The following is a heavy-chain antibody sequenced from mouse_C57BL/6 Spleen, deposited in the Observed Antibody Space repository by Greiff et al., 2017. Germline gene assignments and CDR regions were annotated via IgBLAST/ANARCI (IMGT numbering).Heavy chain of an antibody. CDR1: GYTFTSYW. CDR3: APDGNYEGYYAMDY. CDR2: IDPSDSYT. Sequence: QVQLQQPGAELVKPGASVKLSCKASGYTFTSYWMQWVKQRPGHGLEWIGEIDPSDSYTNYNQKFKGKATLTVDTSSSTAYMQLSSLTSEDSAVYYCAPDGNYEGYYAMDYWGQGTSVTVSS. J-gene: IGHJ4*01. V-gene: IGHV1-50*01. D-gene: IGHD2-1*01.